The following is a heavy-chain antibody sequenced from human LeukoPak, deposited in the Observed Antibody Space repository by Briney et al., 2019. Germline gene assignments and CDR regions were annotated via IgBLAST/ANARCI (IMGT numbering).Heavy chain of an antibody. D-gene: IGHD3-22*01. CDR1: GFTFSSYE. CDR3: AGRITMIVTDAFDI. CDR2: ISSSGSTI. J-gene: IGHJ3*02. Sequence: GGSLRLSCAASGFTFSSYEMNWVRQAPGKGLEWVSYISSSGSTIYYADSVKGRFTISRDNAKNSLYLQMNSLRAEDTAVYYCAGRITMIVTDAFDIWGQGTTVTVSS. V-gene: IGHV3-48*03.